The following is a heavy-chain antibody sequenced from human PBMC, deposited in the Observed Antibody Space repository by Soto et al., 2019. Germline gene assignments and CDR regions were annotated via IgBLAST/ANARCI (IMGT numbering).Heavy chain of an antibody. CDR3: ARQDLEWLYGMDV. J-gene: IGHJ6*04. D-gene: IGHD3-3*01. V-gene: IGHV5-51*01. CDR2: IYPDDSDT. CDR1: GYSFTNYW. Sequence: PGESLKISCKGSGYSFTNYWIGWVRQMPGKGLEWMGMIYPDDSDTKYSPSFQGQLTFSADKSINTAYLPWSSLKASDTAMYYCARQDLEWLYGMDVWGKGTTRAVSS.